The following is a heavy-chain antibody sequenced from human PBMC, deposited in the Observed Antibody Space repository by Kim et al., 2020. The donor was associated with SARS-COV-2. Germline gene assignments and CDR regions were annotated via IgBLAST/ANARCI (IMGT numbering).Heavy chain of an antibody. V-gene: IGHV3-7*01. Sequence: GGSLRLSCAASGFTFSSYWMSWVRQAPGKGLEWVANIKQDGSEKYYVDSVKGRFTISRDNAKNSLYLQMNSLRAEDTAVYYCARDGRYYDSSGYSRRMGVGPPNDAFDIWGQGTMVTVSS. CDR1: GFTFSSYW. J-gene: IGHJ3*02. D-gene: IGHD3-22*01. CDR3: ARDGRYYDSSGYSRRMGVGPPNDAFDI. CDR2: IKQDGSEK.